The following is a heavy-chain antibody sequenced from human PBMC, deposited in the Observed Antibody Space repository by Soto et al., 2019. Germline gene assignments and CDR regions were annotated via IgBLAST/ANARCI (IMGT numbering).Heavy chain of an antibody. J-gene: IGHJ4*02. CDR3: ASIQYYDFWSGYLNNFDY. CDR2: ISAYNGNT. Sequence: ASVKVSCKASGYTFTSYGISWVRQAPGQGLEWMGWISAYNGNTNYAQKLQGRVTMTRDTSASTAYMELSSLRSEDTAVYYCASIQYYDFWSGYLNNFDYWGQGTLVTVSS. D-gene: IGHD3-3*01. V-gene: IGHV1-18*01. CDR1: GYTFTSYG.